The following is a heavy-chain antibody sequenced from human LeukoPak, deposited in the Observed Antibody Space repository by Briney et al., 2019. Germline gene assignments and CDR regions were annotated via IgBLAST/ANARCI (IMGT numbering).Heavy chain of an antibody. J-gene: IGHJ6*03. CDR2: ISGSGGST. CDR3: AKRRGLELLYYYYMDV. V-gene: IGHV3-23*01. CDR1: GFTFSSYA. D-gene: IGHD1-7*01. Sequence: GGSLRLSCAASGFTFSSYAMTWVRQAPGKGLEWVSAISGSGGSTYYADSVKGRFTISRDNSKNTLFLQMNSLRAEDTAVYYCAKRRGLELLYYYYMDVWGKGTTVTVSS.